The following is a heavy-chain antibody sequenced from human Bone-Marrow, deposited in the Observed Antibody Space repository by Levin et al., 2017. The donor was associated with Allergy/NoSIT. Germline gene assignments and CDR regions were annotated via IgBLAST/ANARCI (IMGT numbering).Heavy chain of an antibody. V-gene: IGHV3-15*01. CDR1: GFTFSNAW. CDR2: IYRKTDGGTT. Sequence: GGSLRLSCAASGFTFSNAWMSWVRQAPGKGLEWVGRIYRKTDGGTTDYAAPVKDRFTISRDDSRNTLYLQMNSLKTEDTAVYYCTTSKTPTTRYFDLWGRGTLLTVSS. D-gene: IGHD1-7*01. J-gene: IGHJ2*01. CDR3: TTSKTPTTRYFDL.